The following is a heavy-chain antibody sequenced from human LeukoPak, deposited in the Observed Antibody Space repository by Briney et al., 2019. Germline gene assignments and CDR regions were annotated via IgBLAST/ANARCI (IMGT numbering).Heavy chain of an antibody. CDR2: INHSGST. V-gene: IGHV4-34*01. Sequence: PSETLSLTCAVYGGSFSGYYWSWIRRPPGKGLEWIGEINHSGSTNYNPSLKSRVTISVDTSKNQFSLKLSSVTAADTAVYYCARGYYDSSGYYYPFDYWGQGTLVTVSS. CDR1: GGSFSGYY. D-gene: IGHD3-22*01. CDR3: ARGYYDSSGYYYPFDY. J-gene: IGHJ4*02.